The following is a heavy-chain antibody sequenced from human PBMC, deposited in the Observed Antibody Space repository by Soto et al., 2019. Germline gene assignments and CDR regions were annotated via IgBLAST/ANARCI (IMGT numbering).Heavy chain of an antibody. CDR3: ARHMVQLVDYYGMDV. CDR1: GCSFTSYW. V-gene: IGHV5-10-1*01. CDR2: IDPSDSYT. D-gene: IGHD6-6*01. Sequence: PGEPLKISWKGSGCSFTSYWRSWVRQMPGKGLEWMGRIDPSDSYTNYSPSFQCHVTISADKSISTAYLQWSSLKASDTAMYYCARHMVQLVDYYGMDVWGQGTTVTVSS. J-gene: IGHJ6*02.